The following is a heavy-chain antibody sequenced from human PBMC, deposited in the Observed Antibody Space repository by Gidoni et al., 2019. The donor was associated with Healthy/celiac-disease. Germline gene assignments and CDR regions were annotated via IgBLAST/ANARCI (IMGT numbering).Heavy chain of an antibody. CDR2: ISSSSIYI. Sequence: EVQLVESGGGLVKPGGSPRLLCAPSSFTFHCYSMNWVRYAQGKGLECVSSISSSSIYIYYADSVKGRFTISRDNAKNSLYLQMNSLVAEDTAVYYCARAMTTVTIGYFDYWGQGTLVTVSS. CDR3: ARAMTTVTIGYFDY. D-gene: IGHD4-17*01. CDR1: SFTFHCYS. V-gene: IGHV3-21*01. J-gene: IGHJ4*02.